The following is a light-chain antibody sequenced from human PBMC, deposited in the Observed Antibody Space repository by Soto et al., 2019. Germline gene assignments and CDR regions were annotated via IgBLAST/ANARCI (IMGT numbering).Light chain of an antibody. CDR3: HQYNNWPPFT. CDR1: QSVGSK. CDR2: DAS. J-gene: IGKJ3*01. V-gene: IGKV3-15*01. Sequence: EIVMTQSPATLSVSPGERASLSCRASQSVGSKLAWYQHKPGQAPRLLIYDASTRATGFPARFSGSGSGTEFTLTISSLQPEDFAVYYCHQYNNWPPFTFGPGTKLDIK.